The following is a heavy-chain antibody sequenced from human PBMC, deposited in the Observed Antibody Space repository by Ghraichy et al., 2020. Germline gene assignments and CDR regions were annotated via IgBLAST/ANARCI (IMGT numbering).Heavy chain of an antibody. D-gene: IGHD3-10*01. J-gene: IGHJ5*02. CDR2: IYYSGST. CDR3: ARWDYYVSGRIFDP. CDR1: GGSISSGAYY. V-gene: IGHV4-31*03. Sequence: SETLSLTCTVSGGSISSGAYYWTWIRQHPGKGLEWIGYIYYSGSTSYNPSLKSRINISVDTSKNQFSLKLNSVTAADTAVYYCARWDYYVSGRIFDPWGQGTLVTVSS.